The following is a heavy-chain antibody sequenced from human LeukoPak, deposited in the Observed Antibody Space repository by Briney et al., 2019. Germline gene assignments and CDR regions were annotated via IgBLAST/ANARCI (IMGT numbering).Heavy chain of an antibody. D-gene: IGHD3-22*01. Sequence: PGGSLRLSCAASGFTFSSYWLHWVRQVPGKGLVWVSRINSDGSSTSYADSVKGRLTISRDNAKNTLYLQMNSLRAEDTAVYYCARVTYYYDSSGYPPDYWGQGTLVTVSS. CDR3: ARVTYYYDSSGYPPDY. J-gene: IGHJ4*02. CDR1: GFTFSSYW. V-gene: IGHV3-74*01. CDR2: INSDGSST.